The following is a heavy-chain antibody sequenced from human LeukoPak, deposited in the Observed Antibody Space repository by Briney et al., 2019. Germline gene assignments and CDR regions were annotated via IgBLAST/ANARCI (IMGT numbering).Heavy chain of an antibody. CDR2: IYSSGST. J-gene: IGHJ4*02. Sequence: SETLSLTCYVSDDSISSSNYYWSWIRQPAGKGLEWIGRIYSSGSTNYNPSLKSRVTMSVDTSKNQFSLKLSSVTAADTAVYYCARISAAGTGYDYWGQGTLVTVSS. D-gene: IGHD6-13*01. CDR3: ARISAAGTGYDY. V-gene: IGHV4-61*02. CDR1: DDSISSSNYY.